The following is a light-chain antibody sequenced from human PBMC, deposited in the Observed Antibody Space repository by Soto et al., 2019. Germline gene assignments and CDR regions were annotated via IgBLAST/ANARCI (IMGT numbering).Light chain of an antibody. V-gene: IGKV1-8*01. Sequence: AVRMTQSPSSFSASTGDRVTITCRASQGISRYLAWYQQKPGKAPKLLIYAASTLQSGVPSRFSGSGSGTDFTLTIRCLQSEDFSTYYCQQYYSYPRTFGQGTKLEIK. CDR3: QQYYSYPRT. CDR2: AAS. J-gene: IGKJ2*01. CDR1: QGISRY.